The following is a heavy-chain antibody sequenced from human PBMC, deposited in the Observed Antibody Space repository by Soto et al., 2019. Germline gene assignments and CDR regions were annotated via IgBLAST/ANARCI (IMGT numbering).Heavy chain of an antibody. V-gene: IGHV4-59*11. CDR3: ARDLRSRGWFDP. CDR1: GVSITSHY. Sequence: SETLSLTCDVSGVSITSHYWNWIRQSPGMGLEWIGSTYFRGSASYNPSLKSRVTISLDTSKDQLSLTLSAVTAADSAVYYCARDLRSRGWFDPWGPGILVTVS. CDR2: TYFRGSA. J-gene: IGHJ5*02.